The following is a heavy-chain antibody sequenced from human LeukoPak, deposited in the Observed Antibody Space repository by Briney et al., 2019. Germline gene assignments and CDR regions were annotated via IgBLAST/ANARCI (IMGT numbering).Heavy chain of an antibody. D-gene: IGHD2-21*02. CDR2: IDPSDSYT. CDR1: GYSFTSYW. Sequence: GESLKISCKGSGYSFTSYWISWVRQLPGKGLGWMGRIDPSDSYTNYSPSFQGHVTISADKSISTAYLQWSSLKATDTAMYYCARPGAYCGGDCYPGYWGEGTLVTVSS. V-gene: IGHV5-10-1*01. J-gene: IGHJ4*02. CDR3: ARPGAYCGGDCYPGY.